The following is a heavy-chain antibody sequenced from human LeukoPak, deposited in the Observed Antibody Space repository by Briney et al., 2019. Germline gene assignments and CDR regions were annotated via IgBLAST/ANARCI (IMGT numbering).Heavy chain of an antibody. CDR3: ARHRRWLQFSYFDP. CDR1: GGSISSYY. V-gene: IGHV4-4*09. CDR2: IYTSGST. J-gene: IGHJ5*02. D-gene: IGHD5-24*01. Sequence: PSESLSLTCTVSGGSISSYYWSWIRQPTGKGLEWIGYIYTSGSTNYNPSLKSRVTISVDTSKNQFSLKLSSVTAADTAVYYCARHRRWLQFSYFDPWGQGTLVTVSS.